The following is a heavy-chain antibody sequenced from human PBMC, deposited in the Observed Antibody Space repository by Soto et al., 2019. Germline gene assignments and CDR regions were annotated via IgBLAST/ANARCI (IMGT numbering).Heavy chain of an antibody. CDR3: VRRHVSATGIDWFDP. V-gene: IGHV1-3*01. CDR1: GYTFTSYG. J-gene: IGHJ5*02. D-gene: IGHD6-13*01. CDR2: INAANGDT. Sequence: ASVKVSCKASGYTFTSYGIHWVRQAPGQRLEWMGWINAANGDTKYSPKFQGRVTITRDTSASTAHMELSSLRSEDTAVYYCVRRHVSATGIDWFDPWGQGTLVTVPS.